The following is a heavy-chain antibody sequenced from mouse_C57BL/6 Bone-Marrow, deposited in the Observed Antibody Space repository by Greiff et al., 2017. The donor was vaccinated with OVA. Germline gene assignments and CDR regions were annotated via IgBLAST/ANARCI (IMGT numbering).Heavy chain of an antibody. J-gene: IGHJ2*01. D-gene: IGHD1-1*01. Sequence: VQGVESGAELARPGASVKLSCKASGYTFTSYGISWVKQRTGQGLEWIGEIYPRSGNTYYNEKFKGKATLTADKSSSTAYMELRSLTSDDSAVYFGARVYYYGSSYFDYWGQGTTLTVSS. CDR2: IYPRSGNT. CDR3: ARVYYYGSSYFDY. V-gene: IGHV1-81*01. CDR1: GYTFTSYG.